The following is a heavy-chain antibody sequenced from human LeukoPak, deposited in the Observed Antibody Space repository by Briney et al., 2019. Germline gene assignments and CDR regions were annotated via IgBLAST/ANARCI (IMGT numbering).Heavy chain of an antibody. Sequence: SETLSLTCSVSGDSISTYHCNWIRKPPGKGLEWIGYMQSTGNSKYNPSLKNRVNIFIDMSKNQFVLNLRSVTAADTAVYYCARDKRHSYGRYFDPWGQGMLVTVSS. V-gene: IGHV4-59*01. CDR3: ARDKRHSYGRYFDP. CDR2: MQSTGNS. D-gene: IGHD5-18*01. CDR1: GDSISTYH. J-gene: IGHJ4*02.